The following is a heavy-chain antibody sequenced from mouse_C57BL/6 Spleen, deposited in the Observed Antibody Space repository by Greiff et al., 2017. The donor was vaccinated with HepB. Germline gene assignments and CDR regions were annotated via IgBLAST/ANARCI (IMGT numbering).Heavy chain of an antibody. Sequence: QVQLQQPGAELVKPGASVKLSCKASGYTFTSYWMHWVKQRPGQGLEWIGMIHPNSGSTNYNEKFKSKATLTVDKSSSTAYMQLSSLTSEDSAVYYCASSSFGYRFAYWGQGTLVTVSA. CDR1: GYTFTSYW. D-gene: IGHD2-2*01. V-gene: IGHV1-64*01. CDR2: IHPNSGST. CDR3: ASSSFGYRFAY. J-gene: IGHJ3*01.